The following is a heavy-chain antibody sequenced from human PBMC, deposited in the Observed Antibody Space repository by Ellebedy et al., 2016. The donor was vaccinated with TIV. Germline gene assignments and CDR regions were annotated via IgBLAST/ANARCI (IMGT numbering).Heavy chain of an antibody. J-gene: IGHJ4*02. CDR3: ATEINSPLDF. V-gene: IGHV3-48*02. Sequence: PGGSLRLSCSASGFDFRYYSMDWVRQAPGKGLEWISYISSSSGTIYYADSVEGRFTISRDNAKNSLFLQMSSLRDEDTAIYYGATEINSPLDFWGQGTLVTVSA. CDR2: ISSSSGTI. D-gene: IGHD4-11*01. CDR1: GFDFRYYS.